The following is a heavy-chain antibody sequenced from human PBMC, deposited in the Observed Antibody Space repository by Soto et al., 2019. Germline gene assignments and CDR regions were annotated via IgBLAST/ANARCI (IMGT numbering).Heavy chain of an antibody. CDR1: GGTFSSYA. Sequence: ASVKVSCKASGGTFSSYAISWVRQAPGQGLEWMGGIIPIFGTANYAQKFQGRVTITADESTSTAYMELSSLRSEDTAVYYCANRGYSGYDPNYFDYWGQGTLVTVS. V-gene: IGHV1-69*13. D-gene: IGHD5-12*01. J-gene: IGHJ4*02. CDR3: ANRGYSGYDPNYFDY. CDR2: IIPIFGTA.